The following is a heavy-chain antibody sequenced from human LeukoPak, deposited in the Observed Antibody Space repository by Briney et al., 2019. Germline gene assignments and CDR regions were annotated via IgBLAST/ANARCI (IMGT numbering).Heavy chain of an antibody. D-gene: IGHD6-13*01. Sequence: SETLSLTCTVSGGSISSYYWSWIRQPPGKGLEWIGYIYYGGSTNYNPSLKSRVTISIDTSKNQFSLKVNSMTAADTAVYYCARLGYSSSWYNFDYWGQGTLVTVSS. CDR2: IYYGGST. CDR1: GGSISSYY. CDR3: ARLGYSSSWYNFDY. V-gene: IGHV4-59*08. J-gene: IGHJ4*02.